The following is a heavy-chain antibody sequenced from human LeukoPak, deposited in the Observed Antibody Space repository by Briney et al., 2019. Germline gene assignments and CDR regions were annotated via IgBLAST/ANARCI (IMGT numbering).Heavy chain of an antibody. Sequence: ASVKVSCKVSGYTLTELSMHWVRQAPGKGLEWMGGFDPEDGETIYAQKFQGRVTMTEDTSTDTAYMELSSLRSEDTAVYYCATIVTYYYDSSGYYYGWYFDLWGRGTLVTVSP. CDR2: FDPEDGET. CDR3: ATIVTYYYDSSGYYYGWYFDL. CDR1: GYTLTELS. V-gene: IGHV1-24*01. J-gene: IGHJ2*01. D-gene: IGHD3-22*01.